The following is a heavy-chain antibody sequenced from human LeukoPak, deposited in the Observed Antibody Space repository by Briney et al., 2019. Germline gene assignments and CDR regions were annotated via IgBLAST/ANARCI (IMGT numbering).Heavy chain of an antibody. J-gene: IGHJ4*02. CDR1: GYTFTSYY. CDR3: ARASRVGPDREEGY. Sequence: ASVKVSCKASGYTFTSYYMHWVRQAPGQGLEWMEWISAYNGVTDYAENFQDRLTMTTDTSTNTAYMELRSLRSDDTAVYFCARASRVGPDREEGYWGQGTLVTVSS. V-gene: IGHV1-18*04. CDR2: ISAYNGVT. D-gene: IGHD1-26*01.